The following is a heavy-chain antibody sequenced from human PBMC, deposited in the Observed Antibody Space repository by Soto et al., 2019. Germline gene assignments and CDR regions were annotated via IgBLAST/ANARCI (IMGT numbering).Heavy chain of an antibody. V-gene: IGHV3-30*18. Sequence: GGSLRLSCAASGFTFSSYGMHWVRQAPGKGLEWVAVIPYDGSNKYYADSVKGRFTISRDNSKNTLYLQMNSPRAEDTAVYYCAKDLTYDYGDYVSYWGQGTLVTVSS. J-gene: IGHJ4*02. CDR2: IPYDGSNK. CDR1: GFTFSSYG. CDR3: AKDLTYDYGDYVSY. D-gene: IGHD4-17*01.